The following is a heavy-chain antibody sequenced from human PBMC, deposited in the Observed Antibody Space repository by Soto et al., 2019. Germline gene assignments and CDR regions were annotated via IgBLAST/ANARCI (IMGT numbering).Heavy chain of an antibody. CDR3: ARADGREFDYDDVWGTRGDWFDP. V-gene: IGHV4-61*01. CDR1: GASVTSGLYY. CDR2: IYDGGGS. D-gene: IGHD3-16*01. J-gene: IGHJ5*02. Sequence: QVQLQESGPGLVKPAETLSLTCSVSGASVTSGLYYWTWIRQPPGRGPEWVGFIYDGGGSNYSPSLRGRGTMSVDSSKNQFSLNLTSVTAADTAVYYCARADGREFDYDDVWGTRGDWFDPWGQGTLVTVSS.